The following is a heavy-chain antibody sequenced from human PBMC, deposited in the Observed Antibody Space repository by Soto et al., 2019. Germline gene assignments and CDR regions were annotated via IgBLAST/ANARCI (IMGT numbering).Heavy chain of an antibody. CDR3: ARGIGYWSGGSCRTRLNWFDP. CDR2: ISAYNGNT. Sequence: QVQLVQSGAEVKKPGASVKVSCKASGYTFTSYGISWVRQAPGQGLEWMGWISAYNGNTNYAQKLQGRVTMTTDTSTSTAYMELRSLRSDDTAVYYCARGIGYWSGGSCRTRLNWFDPWGQGTLVTVSS. J-gene: IGHJ5*02. V-gene: IGHV1-18*01. D-gene: IGHD2-15*01. CDR1: GYTFTSYG.